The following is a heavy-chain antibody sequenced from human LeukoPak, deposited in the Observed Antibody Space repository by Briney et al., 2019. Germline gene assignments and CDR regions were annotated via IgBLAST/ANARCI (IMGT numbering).Heavy chain of an antibody. J-gene: IGHJ4*02. CDR2: IKQDGSEK. D-gene: IGHD6-13*01. CDR3: ARGGGMRSWYDFDY. CDR1: GFTFSSYW. V-gene: IGHV3-7*04. Sequence: GGSLRLSCAASGFTFSSYWMSWVRQAPGKGPEWVANIKQDGSEKYYVDSVKGRFTISRDNAKNSLYLQMNSLRAEDTAVYYCARGGGMRSWYDFDYWGQGTLVTVSS.